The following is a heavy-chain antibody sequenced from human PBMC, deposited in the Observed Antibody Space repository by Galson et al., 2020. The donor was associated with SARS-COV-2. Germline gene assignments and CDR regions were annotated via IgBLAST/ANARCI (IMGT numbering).Heavy chain of an antibody. CDR2: IYASGST. CDR1: GVSVGSGSYY. J-gene: IGHJ5*02. Sequence: SETLSLTCTVSGVSVGSGSYYWTWIRQPAGKRLEWIGRIYASGSTNYNPSLQSQATISVDTSRNQFSLKLTSVTAADTAVYFCAREPYYSGSGTYFGGTYNWFDPWGQGTLVTVSS. CDR3: AREPYYSGSGTYFGGTYNWFDP. V-gene: IGHV4-61*02. D-gene: IGHD3-10*01.